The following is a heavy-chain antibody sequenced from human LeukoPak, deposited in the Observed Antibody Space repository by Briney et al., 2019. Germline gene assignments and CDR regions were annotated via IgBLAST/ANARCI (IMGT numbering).Heavy chain of an antibody. CDR1: GGSISSSSYY. J-gene: IGHJ4*02. CDR2: IYYSGST. V-gene: IGHV4-39*01. CDR3: ARRPSSVVVVITMGLWNYFDY. Sequence: PSETLSLTCTVSGGSISSSSYYWGWIRQPPGKGLEWIGSIYYSGSTYYNPSLKSRVTISVDTSKNQFPLKLSSVTAADTAVYYCARRPSSVVVVITMGLWNYFDYWGQGTLVTVSS. D-gene: IGHD3-22*01.